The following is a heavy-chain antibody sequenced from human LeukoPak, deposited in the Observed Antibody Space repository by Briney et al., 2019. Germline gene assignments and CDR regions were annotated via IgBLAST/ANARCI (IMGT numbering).Heavy chain of an antibody. CDR3: ARVSLHYYDSSGYLAY. D-gene: IGHD3-22*01. CDR1: GFTFDDYA. CDR2: ISWNSGSI. J-gene: IGHJ4*02. Sequence: QPGRSLRLSCAASGFTFDDYAMHWVRQAPGKGLEWVSGISWNSGSIGYADSVKGRFTISRDNSKNTLYLQMNSLRAEDTAVYYCARVSLHYYDSSGYLAYWGQGTLVTVSS. V-gene: IGHV3-9*01.